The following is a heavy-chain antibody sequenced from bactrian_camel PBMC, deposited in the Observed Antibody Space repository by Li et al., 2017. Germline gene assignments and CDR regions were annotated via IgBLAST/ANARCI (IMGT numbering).Heavy chain of an antibody. J-gene: IGHJ4*01. V-gene: IGHV3S53*01. CDR2: LASDGTT. CDR3: AAGCRWVAWAPPYNY. Sequence: HVQLVESGGASVQAGGSLRLSCAASGDAISSYCMGWFRQAPGKEREVVATLASDGTTSYAERVKGRFTVSKDNAKNTLYLQMNSLKPEDTAMYYCAAGCRWVAWAPPYNYWGQGTQVTVS. D-gene: IGHD1*01. CDR1: GDAISSYC.